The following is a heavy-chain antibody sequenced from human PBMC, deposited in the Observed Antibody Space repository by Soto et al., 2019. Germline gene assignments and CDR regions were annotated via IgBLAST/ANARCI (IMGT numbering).Heavy chain of an antibody. V-gene: IGHV3-23*01. CDR2: ISGSGGST. J-gene: IGHJ5*02. D-gene: IGHD6-13*01. CDR1: GFTFTVSA. Sequence: EVQLLESGGGLVQPGGSLRLSCAASGFTFTVSAMSWVRQAPGKGLEWVSGISGSGGSTYYADSVKGRFTISRDNSKNTLYLQMNSLRAEDTAVYYCAKDIAAAGPIWFDPWGQGTLVTVSS. CDR3: AKDIAAAGPIWFDP.